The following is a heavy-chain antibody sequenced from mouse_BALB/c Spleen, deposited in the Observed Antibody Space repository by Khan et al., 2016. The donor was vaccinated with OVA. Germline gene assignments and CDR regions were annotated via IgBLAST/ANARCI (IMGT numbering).Heavy chain of an antibody. J-gene: IGHJ2*01. CDR3: ARDSNFDY. V-gene: IGHV5-17*02. CDR1: GFTFSRFG. Sequence: EVKLVESGGGLVQPGGSRKLSCAASGFTFSRFGMHWVRQAPEKGLEWVAYISSGSSTIYYADTVKGRFTISSDNPKNTLFLQMTSLRSEDTAMYYCARDSNFDYWGQGTTLPVSS. CDR2: ISSGSSTI.